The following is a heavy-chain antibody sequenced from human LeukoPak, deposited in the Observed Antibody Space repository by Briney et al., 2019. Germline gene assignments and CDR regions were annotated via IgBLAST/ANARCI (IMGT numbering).Heavy chain of an antibody. Sequence: ASVKVSCKTSGYTFTNYYIHWVRRAPGQGLDWMGKINPSGGSTSYPQKFQGRVTMNRDTSTTTVYMELSTLRSEDTAIYYCARGYCSGGGCSVLDAFDGWGQGAMVTVSS. CDR2: INPSGGST. D-gene: IGHD2-15*01. V-gene: IGHV1-46*01. CDR3: ARGYCSGGGCSVLDAFDG. J-gene: IGHJ3*01. CDR1: GYTFTNYY.